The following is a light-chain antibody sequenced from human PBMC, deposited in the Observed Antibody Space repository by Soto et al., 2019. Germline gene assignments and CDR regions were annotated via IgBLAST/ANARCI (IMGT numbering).Light chain of an antibody. CDR2: GAS. Sequence: EIVMTQSPGTLSVSPGERATLSCRASQSVSSNLAWYQQKPGQAPTLLIYGASARATGISARFSGSGSGTEFNLTISSLQSEDFAVYYCQHYNNWPFTFGQGTKLEIK. CDR1: QSVSSN. V-gene: IGKV3-15*01. J-gene: IGKJ2*01. CDR3: QHYNNWPFT.